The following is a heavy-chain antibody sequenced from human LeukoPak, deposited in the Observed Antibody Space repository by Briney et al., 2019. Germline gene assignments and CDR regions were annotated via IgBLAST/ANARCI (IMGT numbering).Heavy chain of an antibody. Sequence: SETLSLTCTVSGGSISSSSYYWGWIRQPPGKGQEWIGSIYYTGSTYYNPSLKSRVTISVDTSKNQFSLKLSSVTAADTAVYYCARTSVHDAFDIWGQGTMVTVSS. CDR1: GGSISSSSYY. J-gene: IGHJ3*02. V-gene: IGHV4-39*01. CDR3: ARTSVHDAFDI. D-gene: IGHD6-19*01. CDR2: IYYTGST.